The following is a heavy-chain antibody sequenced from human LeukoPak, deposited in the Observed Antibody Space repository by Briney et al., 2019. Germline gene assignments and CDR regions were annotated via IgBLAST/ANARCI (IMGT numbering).Heavy chain of an antibody. D-gene: IGHD3-10*01. CDR1: GYSFTSYW. Sequence: GESLKISCKGPGYSFTSYWIGWVRQMPGKGLEWMGIIYPGDSDTRYSPSFQGRVTISADKSISTAYLQWSSLKASDTAMYYCAGTPSVPGYYGSGSYYNPNDYWGQGTLVTVSS. CDR2: IYPGDSDT. CDR3: AGTPSVPGYYGSGSYYNPNDY. V-gene: IGHV5-51*01. J-gene: IGHJ4*02.